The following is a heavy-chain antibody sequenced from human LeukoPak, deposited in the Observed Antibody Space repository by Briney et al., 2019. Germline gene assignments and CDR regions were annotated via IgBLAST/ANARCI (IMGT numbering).Heavy chain of an antibody. J-gene: IGHJ4*02. V-gene: IGHV1-46*01. CDR3: AGTAGYSYGRIDY. CDR1: GYTFTSYY. CDR2: INPSGGRT. D-gene: IGHD5-18*01. Sequence: ASVKVSCKAAGYTFTSYYIHWVRQAPGQGLEWMGIINPSGGRTSYAQNFQGRVAVTRDTSTSTIYMELSSLTSEDTAVYYCAGTAGYSYGRIDYWGQGILVTVSS.